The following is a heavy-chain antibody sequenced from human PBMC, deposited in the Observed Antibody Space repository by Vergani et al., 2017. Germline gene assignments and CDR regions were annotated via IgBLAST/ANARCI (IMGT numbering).Heavy chain of an antibody. V-gene: IGHV4-59*01. D-gene: IGHD3-9*01. Sequence: QVQLQESGPGLVKPSETLSLTCTVSGGSISSYYWSWIRQPPGKGLEWIGYIYYSGSTNYNPSLKSRVTISVDASKNQFSLKLSSVTAADPGVFYCAREGRYYAILTGYFRYWYFDLWGRGTLVTVSS. CDR3: AREGRYYAILTGYFRYWYFDL. J-gene: IGHJ2*01. CDR2: IYYSGST. CDR1: GGSISSYY.